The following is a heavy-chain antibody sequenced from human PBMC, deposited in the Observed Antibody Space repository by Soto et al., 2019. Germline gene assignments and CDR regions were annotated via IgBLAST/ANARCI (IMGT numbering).Heavy chain of an antibody. CDR1: GYTFTSYG. CDR3: ARSSGYRYGFDF. V-gene: IGHV1-18*01. CDR2: ISDYNGNT. D-gene: IGHD5-18*01. Sequence: QVQLVQSGAEVKKPGASVKVSCKASGYTFTSYGISWVRQAPGQGLEWMGWISDYNGNTNYAKKLQGRVTMTTDTATSTAYMELESRRSYDTAVYYCARSSGYRYGFDFWGQGTLVTVSS. J-gene: IGHJ4*02.